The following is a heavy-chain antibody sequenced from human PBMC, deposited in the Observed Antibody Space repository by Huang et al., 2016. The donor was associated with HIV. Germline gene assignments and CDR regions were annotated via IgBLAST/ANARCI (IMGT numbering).Heavy chain of an antibody. CDR1: GYSFTDYG. V-gene: IGHV1-18*01. J-gene: IGHJ3*01. CDR2: ISSFNGDT. CDR3: ARDPKYHRIGYYRQRRGIDV. Sequence: QAQLMQSGPEVKKPGASVKVSCKTSGYSFTDYGITWVRQAPGQGPAWVGWISSFNGDTEIAPRLQGRVTLTTDTSTSMAYMELRSLRFDDTAVYFCARDPKYHRIGYYRQRRGIDVWGQGTMVSVSS. D-gene: IGHD3-22*01.